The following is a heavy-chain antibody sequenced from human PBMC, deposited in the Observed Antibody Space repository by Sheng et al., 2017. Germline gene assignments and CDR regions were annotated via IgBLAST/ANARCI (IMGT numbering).Heavy chain of an antibody. CDR3: ARIGGGQTGTFRPWFDP. V-gene: IGHV1-69*04. CDR2: IIPILGIA. CDR1: GGTFSSYA. J-gene: IGHJ5*02. Sequence: QVQLVQSGAEVKKPGSSVKVSCKASGGTFSSYAISWVRQAPGQGLEWMGGIIPILGIANYAQKFQGRVTITADKSTSTAYMELSSLRSEDTAVYYCARIGGGQTGTFRPWFDPWGQGTLVTVSS. D-gene: IGHD1-7*01.